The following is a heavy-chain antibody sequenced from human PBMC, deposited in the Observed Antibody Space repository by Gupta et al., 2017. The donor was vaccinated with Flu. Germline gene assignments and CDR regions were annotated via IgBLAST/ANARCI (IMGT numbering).Heavy chain of an antibody. Sequence: EMHLVESGGALVQPGGSLRLPCAASGFTFSGYWMHWVRQGPGKGLVWVSRISPDWTITDYAESVRGRFAISRDNAKNTLFLQINSLTTDDTATYYCARDRRTARRPEDWGQGTLVIVSS. CDR3: ARDRRTARRPED. V-gene: IGHV3-74*01. CDR2: ISPDWTIT. J-gene: IGHJ4*02. CDR1: GFTFSGYW. D-gene: IGHD1-1*01.